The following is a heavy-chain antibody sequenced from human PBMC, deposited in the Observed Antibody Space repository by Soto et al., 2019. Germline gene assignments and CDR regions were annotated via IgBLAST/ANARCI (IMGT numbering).Heavy chain of an antibody. CDR1: GGTFSSSA. V-gene: IGHV1-69*01. Sequence: QVQLVQSGAEVQKPGSSVKVSCKASGGTFSSSAISWVRQAPGQGLEWMGGIIPIFGTANYAQKFQGRVTITADESTRTAYMELSSLRSEDTAVYYCARDGTLYDSSGYYYLYWGQGTLVTVSS. CDR2: IIPIFGTA. J-gene: IGHJ4*02. CDR3: ARDGTLYDSSGYYYLY. D-gene: IGHD3-22*01.